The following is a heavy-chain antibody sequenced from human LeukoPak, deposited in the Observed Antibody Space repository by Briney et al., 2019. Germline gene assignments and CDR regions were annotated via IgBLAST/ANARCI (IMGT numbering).Heavy chain of an antibody. CDR3: ARDPGYYYGMDV. Sequence: GGSLRLSCAASGFTFSDYYMSWVRQAPGKGLEWVSVIYSGGSTYYADSVKGRFTISRDNSKNTLYLQMNSLRAEDTAVYYCARDPGYYYGMDVWGQGTTVTVSS. CDR2: IYSGGST. V-gene: IGHV3-53*01. CDR1: GFTFSDYY. J-gene: IGHJ6*02.